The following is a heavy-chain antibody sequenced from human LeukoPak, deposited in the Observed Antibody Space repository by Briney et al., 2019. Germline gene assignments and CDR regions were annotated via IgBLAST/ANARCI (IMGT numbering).Heavy chain of an antibody. Sequence: PGGSLRLSCAASGFTFSSYGMHWVRQAPGKGLEWVAFIRYDGSNKYYADSVKGRFTISRDNSKNTLYLQMNSLRADDTAVYYCARRVGATFYFDYWGQGTLVTVSS. CDR3: ARRVGATFYFDY. D-gene: IGHD1-26*01. CDR2: IRYDGSNK. V-gene: IGHV3-30*02. J-gene: IGHJ4*02. CDR1: GFTFSSYG.